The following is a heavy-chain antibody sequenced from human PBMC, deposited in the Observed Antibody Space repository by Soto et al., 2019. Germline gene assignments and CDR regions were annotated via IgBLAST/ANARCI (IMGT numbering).Heavy chain of an antibody. J-gene: IGHJ5*02. Sequence: SVKVSCKASGGTFSSYAISWVRQAPGQGLEWMGGIIPIFGTANYAQKFQGRVTITADESMSTAYMELSSLRSEDTAVYYCAREASPAIHWFDPWGQGTLVTVSS. D-gene: IGHD2-2*02. CDR1: GGTFSSYA. V-gene: IGHV1-69*13. CDR2: IIPIFGTA. CDR3: AREASPAIHWFDP.